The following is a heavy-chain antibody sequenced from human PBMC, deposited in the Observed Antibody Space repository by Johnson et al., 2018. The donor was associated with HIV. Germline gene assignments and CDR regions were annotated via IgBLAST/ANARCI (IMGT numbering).Heavy chain of an antibody. CDR2: ISYDGSNK. D-gene: IGHD1-26*01. V-gene: IGHV3-30-3*01. J-gene: IGHJ3*02. CDR1: GFTFSRYA. CDR3: ARDWEGYAFDI. Sequence: VQLLESGGGLVQPGGSLRLSCAASGFTFSRYAMHWVRQAPGKGLEWVAVISYDGSNKYYAASVKGPFTISRDNSKKTLDLQMNRLRAQDTAVYYCARDWEGYAFDIWGQGTMVTVSS.